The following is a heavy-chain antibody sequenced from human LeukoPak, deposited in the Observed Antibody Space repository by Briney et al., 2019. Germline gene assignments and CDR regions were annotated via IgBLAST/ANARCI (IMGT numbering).Heavy chain of an antibody. CDR1: GFTVSSNY. D-gene: IGHD1-26*01. J-gene: IGHJ6*02. CDR3: ARGNSGSSYVEYYYGMDV. Sequence: GGSLRLSCAASGFTVSSNYMNWVRQAPGKGLEWVSVIYSGGSTYYADSVKGRFTISRDNYKNTLYLQMNSLRAEDTAVYYCARGNSGSSYVEYYYGMDVWGQGTTVTVSS. V-gene: IGHV3-66*01. CDR2: IYSGGST.